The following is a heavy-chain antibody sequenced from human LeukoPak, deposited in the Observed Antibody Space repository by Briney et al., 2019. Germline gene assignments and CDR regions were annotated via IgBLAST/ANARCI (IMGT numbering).Heavy chain of an antibody. V-gene: IGHV5-51*01. CDR1: GYIFTSYW. D-gene: IGHD6-25*01. J-gene: IGHJ5*02. CDR2: IYPGDSDT. Sequence: GESLKISCKGSGYIFTSYWIGWARQIPGKGLEWMGIIYPGDSDTRYSPSFQGQVTISADKSISTAYLQWSSLKASDTAMYYCARRRYSSGSGVEFDPWGQGTLVTVSS. CDR3: ARRRYSSGSGVEFDP.